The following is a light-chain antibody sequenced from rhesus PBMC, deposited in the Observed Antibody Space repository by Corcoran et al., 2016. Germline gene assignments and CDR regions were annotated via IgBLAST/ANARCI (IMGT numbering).Light chain of an antibody. CDR2: KAS. CDR1: QGLSSW. CDR3: LQYSSSPFT. Sequence: DIQMTQSPSFLSASAGDKVTITCRASQGLSSWVAWYQQKPGKAPKLLSYKASSLQSGVPSRISDSGSGTDFTLTVSSVKTDSFATYYCLQYSSSPFTFSPGTKLDI. J-gene: IGKJ3*01. V-gene: IGKV1-22*01.